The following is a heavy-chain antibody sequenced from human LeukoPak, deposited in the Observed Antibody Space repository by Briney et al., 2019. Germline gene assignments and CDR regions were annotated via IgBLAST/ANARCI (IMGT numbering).Heavy chain of an antibody. Sequence: GGSLSLSCAASGFTFSSYSMNWVRQAPGKGLEWVSSISSSSSYIYYADSVKSRFTISRDNAKNSLYLQMNSLRAEDTAVYYCARDGGATFDYWGQGTLVTVSS. CDR2: ISSSSSYI. J-gene: IGHJ4*02. CDR3: ARDGGATFDY. V-gene: IGHV3-21*01. D-gene: IGHD1-26*01. CDR1: GFTFSSYS.